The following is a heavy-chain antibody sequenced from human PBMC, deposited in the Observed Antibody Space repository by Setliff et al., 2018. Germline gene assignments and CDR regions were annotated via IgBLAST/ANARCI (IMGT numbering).Heavy chain of an antibody. CDR1: GYTFTSYA. D-gene: IGHD6-6*01. CDR3: TSSSSPRGGAFDI. Sequence: ASVKVSCKASGYTFTSYAMNWVRRAPGQGLEWMGWINTNTGNPTYAQGFTGRFVFSLDTSVSTAYLQISSLKAEDTAVYYCTSSSSPRGGAFDIWGQGTMVTVS. CDR2: INTNTGNP. J-gene: IGHJ3*02. V-gene: IGHV7-4-1*02.